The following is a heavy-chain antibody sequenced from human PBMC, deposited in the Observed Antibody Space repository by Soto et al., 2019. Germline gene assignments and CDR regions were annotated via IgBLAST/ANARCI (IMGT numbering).Heavy chain of an antibody. D-gene: IGHD1-26*01. J-gene: IGHJ6*02. CDR1: GFTFSSYG. CDR3: AKDRPSGSRPYYYGMDV. V-gene: IGHV3-30*18. CDR2: ISYDGSNK. Sequence: QVQLVESGGGVVQPGRSLRLSCAASGFTFSSYGMHWVRQAPGKGLEWVAVISYDGSNKYYADSVKGRFTISRDNSKNPLYLQMNSLRAEDTAVYYCAKDRPSGSRPYYYGMDVWCQGTTVTVSS.